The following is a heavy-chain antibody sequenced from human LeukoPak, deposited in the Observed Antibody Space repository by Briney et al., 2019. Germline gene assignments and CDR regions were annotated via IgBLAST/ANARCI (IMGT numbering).Heavy chain of an antibody. D-gene: IGHD6-19*01. J-gene: IGHJ3*02. CDR2: IYYSGST. CDR1: GGSISSSSYY. CDR3: ARDVAISIAVAGDAFDI. V-gene: IGHV4-39*07. Sequence: SETLSLTCTVSGGSISSSSYYWGWIRQPPGKGLEWIGSIYYSGSTYYNPSLKSRVTISADTSKNQFSLKLSSVTAADTAVYYCARDVAISIAVAGDAFDIWGQGTMVTVSS.